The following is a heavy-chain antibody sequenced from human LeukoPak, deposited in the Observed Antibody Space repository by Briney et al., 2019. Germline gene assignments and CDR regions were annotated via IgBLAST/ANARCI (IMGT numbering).Heavy chain of an antibody. CDR1: GYTFTSYD. V-gene: IGHV1-8*01. J-gene: IGHJ6*02. CDR3: ARTDYGSGSYPHYYGMDV. Sequence: ASVKVSCKASGYTFTSYDINWVRQATGQGLEWMGWMNPNSGNTGYAQKFQGRVTMTRNTSISTAYVELSSVTAADTAVYYCARTDYGSGSYPHYYGMDVWGQGTTVTVSS. D-gene: IGHD3-10*01. CDR2: MNPNSGNT.